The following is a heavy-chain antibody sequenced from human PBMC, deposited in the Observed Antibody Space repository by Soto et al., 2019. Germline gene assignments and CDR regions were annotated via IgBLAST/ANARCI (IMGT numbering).Heavy chain of an antibody. Sequence: GESLKISCKASGYTFTSYGISWVRQAPGQGHEWMGWISAYNGNTNYAQKIQGRVTMTTDTSTSTAYMELRSLRSDDTAVYYCARDSSPYGDYVGFDYWGQGTRVTVSS. V-gene: IGHV1-18*01. J-gene: IGHJ4*02. D-gene: IGHD4-17*01. CDR3: ARDSSPYGDYVGFDY. CDR1: GYTFTSYG. CDR2: ISAYNGNT.